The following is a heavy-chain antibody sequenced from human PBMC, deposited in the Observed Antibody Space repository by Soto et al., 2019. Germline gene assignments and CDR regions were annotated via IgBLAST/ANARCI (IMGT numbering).Heavy chain of an antibody. CDR1: GGSISSGDYY. Sequence: KPSETLSLTCTVSGGSISSGDYYWSWIRQPPGKGLEWIGYIYYSGSTYYNPSLKSRVTISVDTSKNQFSLKLSSVTAADTAVYYCARGGGTGTTDYWGQGTQVTVSS. CDR2: IYYSGST. V-gene: IGHV4-30-4*01. D-gene: IGHD1-1*01. J-gene: IGHJ4*02. CDR3: ARGGGTGTTDY.